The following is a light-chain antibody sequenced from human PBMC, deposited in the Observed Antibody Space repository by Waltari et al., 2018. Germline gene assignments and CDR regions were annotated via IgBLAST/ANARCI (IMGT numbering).Light chain of an antibody. CDR2: DAS. J-gene: IGKJ4*01. CDR1: QSVGYY. CDR3: LQRSNRPLT. V-gene: IGKV3-11*01. Sequence: EIVLTQSPDTMSLSPGERATLSCRASQSVGYYLAWYQHKPGQAPRLLIHDASVRATGIPARFSGSGSGTDFTLTISRLEAEDFAVYFCLQRSNRPLTFGGGTKVEIK.